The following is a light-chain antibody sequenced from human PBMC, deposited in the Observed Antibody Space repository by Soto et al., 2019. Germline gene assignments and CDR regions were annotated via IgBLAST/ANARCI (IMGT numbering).Light chain of an antibody. CDR2: RAS. V-gene: IGKV3-15*01. CDR3: QQYHNLWT. Sequence: EIVMTQSPATLSVSLGERATLSCTASHYIYSNVAWFQQRPGQAPRLLIYRASTRATGTPARFSGSGSGTEFTLTITSLQSEDFALYYCQQYHNLWTFGQGTKVDIK. J-gene: IGKJ1*01. CDR1: HYIYSN.